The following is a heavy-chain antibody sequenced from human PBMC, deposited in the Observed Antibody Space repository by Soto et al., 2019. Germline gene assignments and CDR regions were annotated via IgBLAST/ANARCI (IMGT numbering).Heavy chain of an antibody. CDR2: IRSKANSYAT. V-gene: IGHV3-73*01. CDR1: GSTFSRYA. D-gene: IGHD3-22*01. Sequence: PGGSLRLSCAASGSTFSRYAMNWVRQASGKGLEWVGRIRSKANSYATAYAASVKGRFTISRDDSKNTAYLQMNSLKTEDTAVYYCTRRPYYYDSSGYYSDAFDIWGQGTMVTVSS. J-gene: IGHJ3*02. CDR3: TRRPYYYDSSGYYSDAFDI.